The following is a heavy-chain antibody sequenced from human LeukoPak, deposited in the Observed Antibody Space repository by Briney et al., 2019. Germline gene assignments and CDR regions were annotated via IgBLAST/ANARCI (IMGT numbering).Heavy chain of an antibody. D-gene: IGHD2-2*01. J-gene: IGHJ4*02. V-gene: IGHV3-23*01. CDR2: ISGSGDST. Sequence: PGGSLRLSCAASGFTFSSYWMSWVRQAPGKGLECVSGISGSGDSTYYTDSVKGRFTISRDTSKNTLYLQMNSLRAEDTAVYYCAKVQDCSSTSCYPISYFDYWGQGTLVTVSS. CDR1: GFTFSSYW. CDR3: AKVQDCSSTSCYPISYFDY.